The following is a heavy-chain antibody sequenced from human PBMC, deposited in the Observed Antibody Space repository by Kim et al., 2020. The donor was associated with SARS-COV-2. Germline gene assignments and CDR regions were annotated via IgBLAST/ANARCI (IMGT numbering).Heavy chain of an antibody. CDR1: GFTFRSHA. D-gene: IGHD3-10*01. CDR3: LAAIGSRSFDH. J-gene: IGHJ4*02. CDR2: ISYDGSHI. Sequence: GGSLRLSCAASGFTFRSHALHWVRQAPGKGLEWVALISYDGSHISYPDSVKGRFIISRDNAKSTLFLQMNSLRPEDTAVYYCLAAIGSRSFDHWGQGTL. V-gene: IGHV3-30*04.